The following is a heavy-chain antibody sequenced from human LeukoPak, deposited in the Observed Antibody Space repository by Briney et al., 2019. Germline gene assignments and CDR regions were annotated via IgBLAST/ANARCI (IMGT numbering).Heavy chain of an antibody. CDR1: GGSISSSSYY. CDR2: IYYSGST. D-gene: IGHD5-12*01. Sequence: SETLSLTCTVSGGSISSSSYYWGWIRQPPGKGLEWIGSIYYSGSTYYNPSLKSRVTISVDTSKNQFSLKLSSVTAADTAVYYCARLDLVATMSAFDIWGQGTMVTVSS. J-gene: IGHJ3*02. CDR3: ARLDLVATMSAFDI. V-gene: IGHV4-39*01.